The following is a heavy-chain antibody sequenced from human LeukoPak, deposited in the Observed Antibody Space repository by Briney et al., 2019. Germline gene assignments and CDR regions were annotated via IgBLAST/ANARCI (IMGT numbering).Heavy chain of an antibody. CDR2: ISTNGRST. Sequence: PGRSLRLSCAASGFNFSSFVMHWVRQAPGKGLESVSSISTNGRSTYYADSVKGRFTISRDNSKNTLYLQLSSLRAEDTALYYCVKDYYDSSGLYYFDYWGQGTLVTVSS. CDR3: VKDYYDSSGLYYFDY. CDR1: GFNFSSFV. D-gene: IGHD3-22*01. J-gene: IGHJ4*02. V-gene: IGHV3-64D*06.